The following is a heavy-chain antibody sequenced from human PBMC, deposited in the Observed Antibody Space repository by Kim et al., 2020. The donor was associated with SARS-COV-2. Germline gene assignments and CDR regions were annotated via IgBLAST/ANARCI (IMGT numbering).Heavy chain of an antibody. V-gene: IGHV4-39*07. D-gene: IGHD3-3*01. J-gene: IGHJ6*02. CDR3: ARDSLRFLVGLDV. Sequence: YNPSLKSRVTISVDTSKNQFSLKLSSVTAADTAVYYCARDSLRFLVGLDVWGQGTTVTVSS.